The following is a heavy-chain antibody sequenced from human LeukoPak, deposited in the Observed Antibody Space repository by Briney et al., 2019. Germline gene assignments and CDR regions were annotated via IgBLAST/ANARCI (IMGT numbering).Heavy chain of an antibody. CDR3: ARLLYDSSGYLYYYYYGMDV. CDR2: ISAYNGNT. V-gene: IGHV1-18*01. J-gene: IGHJ6*02. Sequence: ASVKVSCKASGYTFTSYGISWVRQAPGQGLEWMGWISAYNGNTNYAQKLQGRVTMTTDTSTSTAYMELRSLRSDDTAVYYRARLLYDSSGYLYYYYYGMDVWGQGTTVTVSS. CDR1: GYTFTSYG. D-gene: IGHD3-22*01.